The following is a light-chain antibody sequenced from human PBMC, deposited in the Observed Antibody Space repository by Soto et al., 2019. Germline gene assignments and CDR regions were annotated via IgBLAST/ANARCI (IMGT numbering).Light chain of an antibody. V-gene: IGKV3-20*01. Sequence: EIVLTQSPGTLSLSLGERATLSCRASQSVSINYLACYQQTPRPAPRLLIYAAYSRATGVPNWFSGSGSGTDFPLTISRLEPEDFAVYYWQQYGRSPLTFGGGTKVDIK. J-gene: IGKJ4*01. CDR2: AAY. CDR3: QQYGRSPLT. CDR1: QSVSINY.